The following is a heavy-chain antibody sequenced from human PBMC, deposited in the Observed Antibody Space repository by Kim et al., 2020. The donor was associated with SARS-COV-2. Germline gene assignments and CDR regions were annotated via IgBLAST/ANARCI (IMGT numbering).Heavy chain of an antibody. V-gene: IGHV3-73*01. CDR2: IRSKSNSYET. J-gene: IGHJ3*02. Sequence: GGSLRLSCAASGLTLSGSAIHWVRQASGTGLEWVGRIRSKSNSYETAYAAAVEGRFTISRDDSKNTAYLQMNSLKTEDTAVYYCARGPPYSESYWDAFDIWGQGTMVTVSS. D-gene: IGHD1-26*01. CDR3: ARGPPYSESYWDAFDI. CDR1: GLTLSGSA.